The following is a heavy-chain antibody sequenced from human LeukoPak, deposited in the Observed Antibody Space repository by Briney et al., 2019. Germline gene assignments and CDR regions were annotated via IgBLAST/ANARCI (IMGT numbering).Heavy chain of an antibody. CDR1: GYTFSNFG. CDR3: ARGGLILGYCSSTSCYPADV. Sequence: ASVKVSCKASGYTFSNFGISWVRQAPGQGLEWMGWISAYNGNTNYAQMLQGRGTMTTDTSTSTAYMELRSLRSDDTAVYYCARGGLILGYCSSTSCYPADVWGQGTTVTVSS. D-gene: IGHD2-2*01. J-gene: IGHJ6*02. CDR2: ISAYNGNT. V-gene: IGHV1-18*01.